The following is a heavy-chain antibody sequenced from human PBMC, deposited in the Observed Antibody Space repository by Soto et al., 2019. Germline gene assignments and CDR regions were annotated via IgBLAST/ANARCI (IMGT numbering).Heavy chain of an antibody. CDR3: AKLVDQSLDDY. CDR1: GFTFSTSD. J-gene: IGHJ4*01. V-gene: IGHV3-30*18. CDR2: VSYDERNI. D-gene: IGHD3-16*01. Sequence: SLRLSCVASGFTFSTSDMHWVRQAPGQGLEWVAVVSYDERNIYYADSVKGRFSVSRDNSKNTLFLHMNSLRAEDTAVYFCAKLVDQSLDDYRGQGALVTVSS.